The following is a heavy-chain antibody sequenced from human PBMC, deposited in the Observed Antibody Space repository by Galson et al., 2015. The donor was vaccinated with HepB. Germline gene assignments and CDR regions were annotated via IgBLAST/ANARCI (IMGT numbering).Heavy chain of an antibody. V-gene: IGHV1-24*01. CDR3: ATGDQRFFDL. CDR1: GYTLTELS. CDR2: FNAENGEP. Sequence: SCKVSGYTLTELSMHWVRQAPGEGLEWRGGFNAENGEPIHAQNFQGRVTMTEDISRDTAYMELHSLRSEDTAVYYCATGDQRFFDLWGRGTLVTVSS. D-gene: IGHD3-16*01. J-gene: IGHJ2*01.